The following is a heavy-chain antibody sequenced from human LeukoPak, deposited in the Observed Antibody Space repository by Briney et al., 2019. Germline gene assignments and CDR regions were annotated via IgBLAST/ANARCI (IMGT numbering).Heavy chain of an antibody. V-gene: IGHV4-4*02. Sequence: SETLSLTCAVSGCSISTSNWWSWVRQSPGKGLEWIGEIYHSGRTNYNPSLKSRLIISVDKSQNQFSLKLSSVTAADTAMYYCARAVYDSSGYKFDYWGQGTLVTVSS. CDR1: GCSISTSNW. D-gene: IGHD3-22*01. CDR3: ARAVYDSSGYKFDY. CDR2: IYHSGRT. J-gene: IGHJ4*02.